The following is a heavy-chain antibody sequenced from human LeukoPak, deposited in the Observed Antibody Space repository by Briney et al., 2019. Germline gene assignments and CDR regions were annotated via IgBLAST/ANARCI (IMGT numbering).Heavy chain of an antibody. V-gene: IGHV4-59*01. CDR3: AREASYDSSGSPDAFDI. CDR2: IYYSGRT. J-gene: IGHJ3*02. D-gene: IGHD3-22*01. CDR1: GGSISSYY. Sequence: SETLSLTCTVSGGSISSYYWSWIRQPPGKGLEWIGYIYYSGRTNYNPSLKSRVTISVDTSKNRFSLKLSSVTAADTAVYYCAREASYDSSGSPDAFDIWGQGTMVTVSS.